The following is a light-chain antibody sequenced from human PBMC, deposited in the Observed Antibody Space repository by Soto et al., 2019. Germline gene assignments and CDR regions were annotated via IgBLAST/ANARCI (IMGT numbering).Light chain of an antibody. Sequence: EIVLTQSPGTLSLSPGERATFSCRVSQSISSSYLAWYQQKPGQAPRLLIYGASSRATGIPDRFSGSGSGTDFTLTISRLEPEDFAVYYCQQYGSSPLITFGQGTRLDIK. V-gene: IGKV3-20*01. J-gene: IGKJ5*01. CDR3: QQYGSSPLIT. CDR2: GAS. CDR1: QSISSSY.